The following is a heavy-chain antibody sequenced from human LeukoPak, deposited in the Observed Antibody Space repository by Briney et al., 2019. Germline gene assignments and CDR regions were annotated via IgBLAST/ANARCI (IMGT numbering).Heavy chain of an antibody. J-gene: IGHJ4*02. D-gene: IGHD3-3*01. Sequence: SETLSLTCAVSGGSISSGGYSWSWIRQPPGRGLEWIGYIYHSGSTYYNPSLKSRVTISVGRSKNQFSLKLSSVTAADTAVYYCASGVIIPYYFDYWGQGTLVTVSS. CDR1: GGSISSGGYS. CDR2: IYHSGST. CDR3: ASGVIIPYYFDY. V-gene: IGHV4-30-2*01.